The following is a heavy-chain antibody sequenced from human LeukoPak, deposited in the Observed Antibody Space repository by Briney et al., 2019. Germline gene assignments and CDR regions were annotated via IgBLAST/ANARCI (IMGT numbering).Heavy chain of an antibody. CDR2: IYYSGST. D-gene: IGHD3-10*01. J-gene: IGHJ5*02. CDR3: ACQGSYGSGSSNWFDP. CDR1: GASISSYY. Sequence: SETLSLTCTVSGASISSYYCSWIRQPPGKGLEWIGYIYYSGSTNYNPSLKSRVTISVDTSKTQFSLKLSSVTAADTAVYYCACQGSYGSGSSNWFDPWGQGSPVTVSS. V-gene: IGHV4-59*01.